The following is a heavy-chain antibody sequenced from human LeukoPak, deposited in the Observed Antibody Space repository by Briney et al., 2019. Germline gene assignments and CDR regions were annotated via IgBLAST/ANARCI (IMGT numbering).Heavy chain of an antibody. CDR3: ARMKGASAFDI. J-gene: IGHJ3*02. Sequence: GASVKVPCKASGYTFTDYYMHWVRQAPGQGLEWMGWINPNSGGTQSAQKLQGRVTMTRDTSISTAYMELSRLKSDDTAVYYCARMKGASAFDIWGQGTMVTVSS. CDR2: INPNSGGT. CDR1: GYTFTDYY. V-gene: IGHV1-2*02.